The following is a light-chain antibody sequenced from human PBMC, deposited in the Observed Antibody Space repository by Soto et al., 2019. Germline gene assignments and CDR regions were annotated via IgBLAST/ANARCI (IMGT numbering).Light chain of an antibody. Sequence: EIVMTQSPATLSVSPGERATLSCRASQSVSTNLAWYQQKPGQAPRLLIYGASSRATGIPDRFSGSGSGTDFTLTISRLEPEDFAVYYCQQYGSLFGQGTRLEIK. J-gene: IGKJ5*01. CDR2: GAS. CDR3: QQYGSL. V-gene: IGKV3-20*01. CDR1: QSVSTN.